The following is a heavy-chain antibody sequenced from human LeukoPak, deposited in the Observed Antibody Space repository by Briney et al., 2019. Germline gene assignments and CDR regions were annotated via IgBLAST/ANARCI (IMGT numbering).Heavy chain of an antibody. J-gene: IGHJ4*02. Sequence: GGSLRLSCAASGFTFDDYAMHWVRQAPGKGLEWVSGISWNSGSIGYADSVKGRFTISRDNAKNSLYLQMNSLRAEDTAVYYCARPYSGVGATTDYWGQGTLVTVSS. V-gene: IGHV3-9*01. D-gene: IGHD1-26*01. CDR1: GFTFDDYA. CDR2: ISWNSGSI. CDR3: ARPYSGVGATTDY.